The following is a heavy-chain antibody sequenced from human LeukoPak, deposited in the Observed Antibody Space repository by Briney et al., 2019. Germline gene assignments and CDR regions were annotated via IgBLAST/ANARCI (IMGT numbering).Heavy chain of an antibody. CDR1: GGSFSGYY. Sequence: SETLSLTCAVYGGSFSGYYWSWIRQPPGKGLEWIGEINHSENTNYNPSLKSRVTISVDTSKNQFSLKLSSVTAADTAVYFCARGETYYYHTSGYFIFDYWGQGTLVTVSS. V-gene: IGHV4-34*01. J-gene: IGHJ4*02. CDR3: ARGETYYYHTSGYFIFDY. D-gene: IGHD3-22*01. CDR2: INHSENT.